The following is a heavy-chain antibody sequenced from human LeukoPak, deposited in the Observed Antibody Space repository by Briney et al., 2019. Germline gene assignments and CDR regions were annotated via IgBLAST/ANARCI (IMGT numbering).Heavy chain of an antibody. CDR1: GFPVSSNY. CDR2: IYSGGST. CDR3: ARDGLYNADY. V-gene: IGHV3-66*02. J-gene: IGHJ4*02. Sequence: PGGSLPLSCAASGFPVSSNYMSWVRQAPGKGLEWVSVIYSGGSTYYADSVKGRFTISRDNSKNTLYLQMNSLRAEDTAVYYCARDGLYNADYWGQGTLVTVSS. D-gene: IGHD3-10*01.